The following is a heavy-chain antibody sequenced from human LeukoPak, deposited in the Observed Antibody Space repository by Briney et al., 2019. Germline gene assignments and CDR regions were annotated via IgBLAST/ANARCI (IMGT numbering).Heavy chain of an antibody. Sequence: SVKVSCKASGDIFTNYGFSWVRQAPGQGLEWMGGIFPNLGTPNYAQKFQDRVTITADESTSTAYMELSSLRSEDTAVYYCARVRLPTVTTIGYHMDVWGKGTTVTVSS. CDR1: GDIFTNYG. J-gene: IGHJ6*03. V-gene: IGHV1-69*13. CDR3: ARVRLPTVTTIGYHMDV. CDR2: IFPNLGTP. D-gene: IGHD4-17*01.